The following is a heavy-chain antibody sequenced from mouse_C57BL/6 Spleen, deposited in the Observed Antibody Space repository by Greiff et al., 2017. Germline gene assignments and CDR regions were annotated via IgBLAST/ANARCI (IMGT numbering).Heavy chain of an antibody. D-gene: IGHD2-3*01. J-gene: IGHJ4*01. Sequence: QVQLQKPGAELVKPGASVKMSCKASGYTFTSYWITWVKQRPGQGLEWIGDIYPGSGSTNYNEKFKSKATLTVDTSSSTAYMQLSSLTSEDYAVYYCAREMVLYAMDYWGQGTSVTVSS. V-gene: IGHV1-55*01. CDR3: AREMVLYAMDY. CDR2: IYPGSGST. CDR1: GYTFTSYW.